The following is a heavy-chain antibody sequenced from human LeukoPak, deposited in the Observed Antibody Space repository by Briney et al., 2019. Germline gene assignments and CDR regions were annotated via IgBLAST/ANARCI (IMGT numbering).Heavy chain of an antibody. J-gene: IGHJ3*02. CDR1: GFTLSSYW. V-gene: IGHV3-7*03. CDR2: IKQDGSEK. Sequence: GGSLRLSCAASGFTLSSYWMSWVRQAPGKGLEWVANIKQDGSEKYYVDSVKGRFTISRDNAKNSLYLQMNSLRAEDTAVYYCARVGPIFGPSANAFDIWGQGTMVTVSS. CDR3: ARVGPIFGPSANAFDI. D-gene: IGHD3-3*01.